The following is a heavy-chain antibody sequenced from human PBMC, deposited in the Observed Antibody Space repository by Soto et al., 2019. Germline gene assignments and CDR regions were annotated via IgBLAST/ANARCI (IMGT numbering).Heavy chain of an antibody. CDR2: ISHDGGAT. Sequence: QVQLVESGGGVVQSGRSLRLSCAASGFTFSTSGMHWIRQAPGKGLEWVAMISHDGGATYYVDSVKGRFTISRDTDKNTLHLKMDSLRPEDTATYYCARDWGSRGWYNWFDPWGQGTLVTVSS. J-gene: IGHJ5*02. CDR1: GFTFSTSG. CDR3: ARDWGSRGWYNWFDP. D-gene: IGHD6-19*01. V-gene: IGHV3-30*03.